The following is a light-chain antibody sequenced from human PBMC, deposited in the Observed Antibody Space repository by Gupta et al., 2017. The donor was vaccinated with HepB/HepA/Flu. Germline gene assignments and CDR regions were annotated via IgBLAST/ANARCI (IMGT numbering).Light chain of an antibody. V-gene: IGKV1-16*02. Sequence: DIQRTQSPSSLSASVGDSVTITCRARQGSSNSLAWFQQKPGKAPQSLIYGASSLPSGVPSKFSGSGSGTDFTLNISRVEAEDVAIYYCDQYRPSPPTFGQGTKLEIK. J-gene: IGKJ2*01. CDR3: DQYRPSPPT. CDR1: QGSSNS. CDR2: GAS.